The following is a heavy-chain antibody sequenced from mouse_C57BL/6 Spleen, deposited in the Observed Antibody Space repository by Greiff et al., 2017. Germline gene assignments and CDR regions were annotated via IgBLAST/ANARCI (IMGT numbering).Heavy chain of an antibody. CDR1: GFTFTDYY. D-gene: IGHD2-4*01. V-gene: IGHV7-3*01. Sequence: EVKLVESGGGLVQPGGSLSLSCAASGFTFTDYYMSWVRQPPGKALEWLGFIRNKANGYTTEYSASVKGRFTIASDNSQSILYLQMNSLRSEDSATYYCARLGDCDYGGGLTFDYWGQGTTLTVSS. J-gene: IGHJ2*01. CDR3: ARLGDCDYGGGLTFDY. CDR2: IRNKANGYTT.